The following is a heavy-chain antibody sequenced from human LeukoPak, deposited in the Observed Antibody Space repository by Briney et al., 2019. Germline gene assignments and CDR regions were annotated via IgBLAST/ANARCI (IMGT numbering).Heavy chain of an antibody. CDR3: ARDSYSSGYY. Sequence: GRSLRLSCAASGFAFSSYGMQWVRQAPGKGLEWVAAIRYNGDDEYYADSVKGRFTISRDNSKNTLSLQVNSLRAEDTAVYYCARDSYSSGYYWGQGTLVTVSS. CDR2: IRYNGDDE. CDR1: GFAFSSYG. J-gene: IGHJ4*02. D-gene: IGHD6-19*01. V-gene: IGHV3-33*01.